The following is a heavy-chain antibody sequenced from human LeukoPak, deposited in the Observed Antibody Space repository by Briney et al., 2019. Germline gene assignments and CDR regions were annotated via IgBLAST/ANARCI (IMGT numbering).Heavy chain of an antibody. J-gene: IGHJ4*02. Sequence: PGGSLRLSCAASGFTFSSYAMHWVRQAPGKGLEGVAVISYDGSNKYYADSVKGRFTISRDNSKNTLYLQMNSLRAEDTAVYYCARGGPSSWYGYFDYWGQGTLVTVSS. CDR2: ISYDGSNK. V-gene: IGHV3-30-3*01. D-gene: IGHD6-13*01. CDR1: GFTFSSYA. CDR3: ARGGPSSWYGYFDY.